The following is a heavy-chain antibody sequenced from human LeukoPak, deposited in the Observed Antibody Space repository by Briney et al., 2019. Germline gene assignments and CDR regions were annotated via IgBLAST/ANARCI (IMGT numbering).Heavy chain of an antibody. Sequence: SETLSLTCTVSGGSVSSYYWSWIRQPPGKGLEWIGYIYYSGSTNYNPSLKSRVTISVDTSKNQFSLNLSSVTAADTAVYYCARDLLSTAGYFDYWGQGTLVTVSS. V-gene: IGHV4-59*02. CDR3: ARDLLSTAGYFDY. CDR1: GGSVSSYY. CDR2: IYYSGST. D-gene: IGHD6-19*01. J-gene: IGHJ4*02.